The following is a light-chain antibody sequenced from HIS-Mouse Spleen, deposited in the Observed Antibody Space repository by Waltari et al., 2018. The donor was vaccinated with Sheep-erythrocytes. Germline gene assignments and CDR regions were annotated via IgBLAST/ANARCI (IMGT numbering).Light chain of an antibody. J-gene: IGLJ2*01. Sequence: QSVLTQPPSASGTPRQRVTTPCSGSSSHIGSNTVNWYQQLPGTAPKLLIYSNNQRPSGVPDRFSGSKSGTSASLAISGLQSEDEADYYCAAWDDSLNGVVFGGGTKLTVL. V-gene: IGLV1-44*01. CDR2: SNN. CDR1: SSHIGSNT. CDR3: AAWDDSLNGVV.